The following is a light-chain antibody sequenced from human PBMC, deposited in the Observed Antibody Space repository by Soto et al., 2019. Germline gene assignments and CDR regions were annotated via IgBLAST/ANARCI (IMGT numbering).Light chain of an antibody. CDR1: QAVSTW. CDR2: AAS. Sequence: DIQMTQSPSFVSASVGDRVTITCRASQAVSTWLAWYQQKPGDAPKLLIYAASTLQSGVPSRFSGSGSGTDFTLTIRSLQPEDFATYYCQQANSFPRTSGGGTKVDIK. J-gene: IGKJ4*01. CDR3: QQANSFPRT. V-gene: IGKV1-12*01.